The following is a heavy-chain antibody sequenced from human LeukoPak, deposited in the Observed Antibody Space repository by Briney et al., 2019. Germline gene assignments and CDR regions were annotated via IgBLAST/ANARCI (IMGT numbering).Heavy chain of an antibody. J-gene: IGHJ3*02. CDR1: GYSFTSYW. CDR2: IFPGDSDT. D-gene: IGHD2-21*02. V-gene: IGHV5-51*01. CDR3: ASHTYCGGDCYSNPIDASDI. Sequence: GESLKISCKGSGYSFTSYWIGWVRQMPGKGLEWMGIIFPGDSDTRYSPSFQGQVTISADKSITTAYLQWSSLKASDTAMYYCASHTYCGGDCYSNPIDASDIWGQGTMVTVSS.